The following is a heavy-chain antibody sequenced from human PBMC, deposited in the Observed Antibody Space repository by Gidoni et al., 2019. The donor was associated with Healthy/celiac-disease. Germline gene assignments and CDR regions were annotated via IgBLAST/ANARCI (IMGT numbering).Heavy chain of an antibody. CDR2: IYSGGST. V-gene: IGHV3-53*01. Sequence: VRQAPGKGLEWVSVIYSGGSTSYADSVKGRFTISRDNSKNTLYLQMNSLSAEDTAVYYCARDQTTVDGMDVWGQGTTVTVSS. J-gene: IGHJ6*02. D-gene: IGHD4-4*01. CDR3: ARDQTTVDGMDV.